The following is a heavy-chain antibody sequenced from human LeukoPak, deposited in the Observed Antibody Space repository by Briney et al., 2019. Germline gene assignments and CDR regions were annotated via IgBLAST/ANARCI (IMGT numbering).Heavy chain of an antibody. CDR1: GYAFTGYY. CDR2: INPNSGGT. D-gene: IGHD3-22*01. CDR3: ASVHYYDSSGYLDY. V-gene: IGHV1-2*06. Sequence: ASVKVSCKASGYAFTGYYMHWVRQAPGQGLEWMVRINPNSGGTNYAQKFQGRVTMTRDTSISTAYMELSRLRCDDTAVYYCASVHYYDSSGYLDYWGQGTLVTVSS. J-gene: IGHJ4*02.